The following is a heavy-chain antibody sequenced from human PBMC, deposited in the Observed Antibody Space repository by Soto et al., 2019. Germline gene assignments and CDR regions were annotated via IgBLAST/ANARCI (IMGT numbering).Heavy chain of an antibody. CDR2: IYSIGST. V-gene: IGHV4-59*01. D-gene: IGHD2-15*01. J-gene: IGHJ4*02. CDR3: TRGDMALNDY. Sequence: SETLSLTCTVSGGSIHNYYWSWMRQTPGKGPVWIGHIYSIGSTKYNPSLQSRVSISSDTSKNQFFLNLTSVSAADTGVYYCTRGDMALNDYWGQGTLVTVSS. CDR1: GGSIHNYY.